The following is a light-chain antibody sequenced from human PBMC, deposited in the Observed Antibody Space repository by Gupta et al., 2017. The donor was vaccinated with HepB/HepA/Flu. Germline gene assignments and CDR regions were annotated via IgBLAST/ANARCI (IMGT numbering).Light chain of an antibody. V-gene: IGKV3-11*01. CDR3: QQRSNWPT. CDR1: QSVSSY. CDR2: DAS. Sequence: EIVLTQSPATLSLSPGGRATLTCRASQSVSSYLAWYQQKPGQAPRLLIYDASNRATGIPARFSGSGSGTDFTLTISSLEPEDFAVYYCQQRSNWPTFGQGTKVEIK. J-gene: IGKJ1*01.